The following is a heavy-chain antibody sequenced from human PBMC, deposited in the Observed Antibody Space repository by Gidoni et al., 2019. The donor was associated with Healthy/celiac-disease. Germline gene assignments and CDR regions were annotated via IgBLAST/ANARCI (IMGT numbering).Heavy chain of an antibody. CDR2: ISSSSSYI. CDR1: GFPFSSYC. CDR3: ARGAMVQGVIGWRPFDY. J-gene: IGHJ4*02. V-gene: IGHV3-21*01. D-gene: IGHD3-10*01. Sequence: EVQLVESGGGLVKPGGSLRLSCAASGFPFSSYCMNWVRQAPGKGLEWVSSISSSSSYIYYADSVKGRFTISRDNAKNSLYLQMNSLRAEDTAVYYCARGAMVQGVIGWRPFDYWGQGTLVTVSS.